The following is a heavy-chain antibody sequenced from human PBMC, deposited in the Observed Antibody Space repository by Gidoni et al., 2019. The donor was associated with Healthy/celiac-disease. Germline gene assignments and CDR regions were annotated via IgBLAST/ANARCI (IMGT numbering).Heavy chain of an antibody. CDR2: ISYDGSNK. J-gene: IGHJ3*02. CDR1: GFTFSSYG. Sequence: QVQLVESGGVVVQPARSLRLSCAASGFTFSSYGMHWVRPAPGKGLEWVAVISYDGSNKYYADSVKGRFTISRDNSKNTLYLQMNSLRAEDTAVYYCAIIMIVVANDAFDIWGQGTMVTVSS. CDR3: AIIMIVVANDAFDI. V-gene: IGHV3-30*03. D-gene: IGHD3-22*01.